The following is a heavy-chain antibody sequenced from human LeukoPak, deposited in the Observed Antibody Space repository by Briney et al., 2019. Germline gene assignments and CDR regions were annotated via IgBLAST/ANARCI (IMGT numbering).Heavy chain of an antibody. J-gene: IGHJ4*02. CDR3: AKDEGYSGYDCY. CDR2: ISGSGGST. V-gene: IGHV3-23*01. CDR1: GFTVSSNH. D-gene: IGHD5-12*01. Sequence: PGGSLRLSCAASGFTVSSNHMSWVRQAPGKGLEWVSAISGSGGSTYYADSVKGRFTISRDNSKNTLYLQMNSLRAEDTAVYYCAKDEGYSGYDCYWGQGTLVTVSS.